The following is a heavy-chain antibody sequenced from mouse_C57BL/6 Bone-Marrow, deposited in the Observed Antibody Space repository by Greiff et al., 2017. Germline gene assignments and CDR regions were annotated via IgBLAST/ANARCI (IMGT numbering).Heavy chain of an antibody. V-gene: IGHV14-4*01. CDR2: IDPENGDT. D-gene: IGHD1-1*01. J-gene: IGHJ2*01. CDR3: TFITTNFDY. Sequence: EVQLQQSGAELVRPGASVKLSCTASGFNIKDDYMHWVKQRPEQGLEWIGWIDPENGDTEYASKFQGKATITADTSSNTAYLQLSSLTSEDTAVYYCTFITTNFDYWGQGTTLTVSS. CDR1: GFNIKDDY.